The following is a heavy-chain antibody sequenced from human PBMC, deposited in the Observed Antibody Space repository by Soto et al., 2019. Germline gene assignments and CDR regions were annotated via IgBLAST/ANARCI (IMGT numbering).Heavy chain of an antibody. V-gene: IGHV1-8*01. Sequence: QVQLMQSGAEVKKPGASVKVSCKASGYTFTTYDINWVRQAPGQGLEWMGWMNPNRTNTGYAEKFQGGVTMTRDTSISTAYMELSSLRYDDTAVYYCVRGGFLSHDHVIIAPATLGFEHWGQGTLVTVSS. J-gene: IGHJ1*01. D-gene: IGHD2-2*01. CDR3: VRGGFLSHDHVIIAPATLGFEH. CDR1: GYTFTTYD. CDR2: MNPNRTNT.